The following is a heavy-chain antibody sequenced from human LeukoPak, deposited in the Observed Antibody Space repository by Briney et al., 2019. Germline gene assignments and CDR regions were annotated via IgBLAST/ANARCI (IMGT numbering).Heavy chain of an antibody. J-gene: IGHJ4*02. CDR3: AIHVRSLRYFDRAALIFDH. CDR2: IYDTGST. V-gene: IGHV4-59*08. Sequence: SETLSLACTVSGVSISSNYWSWIRQPPGKGLEWIGYIYDTGSTNYNPSLKNRVSFLVDTSKIQLSPKLSSVTAADTAVYYCAIHVRSLRYFDRAALIFDHWGQGTLVTASS. D-gene: IGHD3-9*01. CDR1: GVSISSNY.